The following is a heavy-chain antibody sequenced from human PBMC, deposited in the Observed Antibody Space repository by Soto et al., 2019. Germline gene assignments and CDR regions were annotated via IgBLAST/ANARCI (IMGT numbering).Heavy chain of an antibody. CDR1: GFTFSNYA. D-gene: IGHD5-18*01. CDR2: ISGSGGST. CDR3: ARDSGYSYGPLDY. V-gene: IGHV3-23*01. Sequence: PGGSLRLSCAASGFTFSNYAVTWVRQAPGKGLEWVSTISGSGGSTYYADSVKGRFTISRDNAKNSLYLQMNSLRAEDTAVYYCARDSGYSYGPLDYWGQGTLVTVS. J-gene: IGHJ4*02.